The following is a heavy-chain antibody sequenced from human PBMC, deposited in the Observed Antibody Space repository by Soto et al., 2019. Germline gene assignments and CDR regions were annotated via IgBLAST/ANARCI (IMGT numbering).Heavy chain of an antibody. CDR1: GFIFSRCA. Sequence: GGSLRLSCAASGFIFSRCAMHWVRQAPGKGLEFISAISPDGDDTYYGNSVKGRFTISRDNSRDTLYLQMGSLRAEDMAVYYCAARIIADNDYWGQGTQVTVS. J-gene: IGHJ4*02. V-gene: IGHV3-64*01. CDR3: AARIIADNDY. D-gene: IGHD1-20*01. CDR2: ISPDGDDT.